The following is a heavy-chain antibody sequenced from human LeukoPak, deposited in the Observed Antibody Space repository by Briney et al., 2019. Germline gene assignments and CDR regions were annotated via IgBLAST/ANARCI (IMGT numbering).Heavy chain of an antibody. CDR3: ARVCGGDCRNDAFDI. CDR2: ISGSGGST. Sequence: PGGSLRLSCAASGFTFSSYAMSWVRQAPGKGLEWVSAISGSGGSTYYADSVKGRFTISRDNSKNTLYLQMNSLRAEGTAVYYCARVCGGDCRNDAFDIWGQGTMVTVSS. CDR1: GFTFSSYA. J-gene: IGHJ3*02. D-gene: IGHD2-21*02. V-gene: IGHV3-23*01.